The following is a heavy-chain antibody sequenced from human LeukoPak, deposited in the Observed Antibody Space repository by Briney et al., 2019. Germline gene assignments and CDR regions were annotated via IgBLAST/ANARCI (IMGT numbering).Heavy chain of an antibody. V-gene: IGHV2-70*04. J-gene: IGHJ4*02. CDR2: IDWDDDK. CDR1: GFSLSASGMR. CDR3: ARMVSAYCSGGSCYGFDY. D-gene: IGHD2-15*01. Sequence: QTLPLTCTFSGFSLSASGMRVSWIRQPPGKALEWLARIDWDDDKFYSTSLKTRLTISKDTSKNQVVLTMTNMDPVDTATYYCARMVSAYCSGGSCYGFDYWGQGTLVIVSS.